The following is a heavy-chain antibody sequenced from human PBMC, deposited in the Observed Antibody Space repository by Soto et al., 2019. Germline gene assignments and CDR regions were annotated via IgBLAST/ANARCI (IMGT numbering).Heavy chain of an antibody. CDR3: ARDVFGGDFDY. J-gene: IGHJ4*02. D-gene: IGHD3-10*01. CDR1: CGSLTRGGYY. V-gene: IGHV4-31*03. CDR2: IYYSGFT. Sequence: TSGTLSLTRTVSCGSLTRGGYYWGWIRQHPGKGLEWIGYIYYSGFTYYNPSLKSRVTISVDTSKNQFSLKLSSVTAADTAVYYCARDVFGGDFDYWGQGTLVTVSS.